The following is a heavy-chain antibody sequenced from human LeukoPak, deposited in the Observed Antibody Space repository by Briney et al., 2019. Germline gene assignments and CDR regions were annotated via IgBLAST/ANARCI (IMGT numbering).Heavy chain of an antibody. J-gene: IGHJ4*02. CDR1: GFTFSSYE. Sequence: QPGGSLRLSCAASGFTFSSYEMNWVRQAPGKGLEWVSYISSSGSTIYYADSVKGRFTISRDNSKNTLYLQMNSLRAEDTAVYYCARNRAIGGWPYDYWGQGTLVTVSS. D-gene: IGHD1-26*01. CDR2: ISSSGSTI. V-gene: IGHV3-48*03. CDR3: ARNRAIGGWPYDY.